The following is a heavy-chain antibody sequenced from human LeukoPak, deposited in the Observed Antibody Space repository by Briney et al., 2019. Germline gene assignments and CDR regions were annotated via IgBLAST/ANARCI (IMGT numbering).Heavy chain of an antibody. Sequence: ASVKVSCKASGYTFTSYDINWVRQATGQGLEWMGWMNPNSGNTGYAQKLQGRVTMTRNTSISTAYMELSSLRSEDTAVYYCARVSGGYYPSWYFDLWGRGTLVTVSS. D-gene: IGHD3-22*01. CDR3: ARVSGGYYPSWYFDL. V-gene: IGHV1-8*01. CDR1: GYTFTSYD. CDR2: MNPNSGNT. J-gene: IGHJ2*01.